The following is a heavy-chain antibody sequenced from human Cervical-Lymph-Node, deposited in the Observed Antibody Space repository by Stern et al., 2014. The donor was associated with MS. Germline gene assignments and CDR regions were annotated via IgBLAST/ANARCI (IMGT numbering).Heavy chain of an antibody. D-gene: IGHD4-11*01. CDR1: GGSFSNYA. V-gene: IGHV5-51*03. J-gene: IGHJ4*02. CDR3: ATSLDADYIGYFDS. CDR2: FYPSDSDI. Sequence: QLVESGAEVKKPGASLKISCRNSGGSFSNYAIAWVRQMPGKGLEWMGMFYPSDSDIRYSPSFQGQVTISADQSISTAYLQWSSLKASDTAIYYCATSLDADYIGYFDSWGQGTLVTVSS.